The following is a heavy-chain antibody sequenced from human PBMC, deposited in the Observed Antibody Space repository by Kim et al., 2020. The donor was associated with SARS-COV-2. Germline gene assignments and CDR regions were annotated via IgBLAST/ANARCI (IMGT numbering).Heavy chain of an antibody. D-gene: IGHD1-26*01. J-gene: IGHJ4*02. CDR3: ARLVGPTAIDLDY. CDR1: GYTFSNAG. CDR2: INTGNAYT. V-gene: IGHV1-3*04. Sequence: ASVKVSCKGSGYTFSNAGIHWVRQAPGQNLEWMGWINTGNAYTVYSEKFQGRVTFTRDTSASTDYMELSSLRSEDTAVYYCARLVGPTAIDLDYWGQGTLVTVSS.